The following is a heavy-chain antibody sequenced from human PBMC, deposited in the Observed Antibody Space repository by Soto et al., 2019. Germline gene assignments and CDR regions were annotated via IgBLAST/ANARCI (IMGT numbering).Heavy chain of an antibody. Sequence: QVQLVQSGAEVKKTGASVTVSCKTSGFPLTDFYIPWVRQAPGQGLEWLAWINPHTGDTNTALKFQDRVSMTRDTCINTAVMDRTRLSSDDTAVYYCAREGGAAPGARREWYLDLWGRGTLVSVSS. CDR1: GFPLTDFY. V-gene: IGHV1-2*02. J-gene: IGHJ2*01. CDR2: INPHTGDT. D-gene: IGHD1-26*01. CDR3: AREGGAAPGARREWYLDL.